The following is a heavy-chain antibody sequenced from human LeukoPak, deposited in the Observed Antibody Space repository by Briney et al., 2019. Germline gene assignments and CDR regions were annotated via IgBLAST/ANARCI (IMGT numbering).Heavy chain of an antibody. D-gene: IGHD3-22*01. CDR3: ARDPVPYYHDSSPY. Sequence: SQTLSLTCTVSGGSISSGGYYWSWIRQHPGKGLEWIGYIYYSGSTYYNPSLKSRVTISVDTSKNQFSLKLSSVTAADTAVYYCARDPVPYYHDSSPYWGQGTLVTVSS. V-gene: IGHV4-31*03. J-gene: IGHJ4*02. CDR1: GGSISSGGYY. CDR2: IYYSGST.